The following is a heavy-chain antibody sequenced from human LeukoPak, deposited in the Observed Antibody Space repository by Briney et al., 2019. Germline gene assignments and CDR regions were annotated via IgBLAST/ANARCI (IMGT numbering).Heavy chain of an antibody. J-gene: IGHJ4*02. CDR2: FSDSGAST. CDR3: AKSAHTFGGVPYYFDY. CDR1: GFTVSTYA. V-gene: IGHV3-23*01. D-gene: IGHD3-16*01. Sequence: GGSLRLSCAASGFTVSTYAMSWVRQAPGKGLEWVSAFSDSGASTYYADSVKGRFTISRDNSRNTLYLQMSSLRGEDTAVYYCAKSAHTFGGVPYYFDYWGQGTVVTVSS.